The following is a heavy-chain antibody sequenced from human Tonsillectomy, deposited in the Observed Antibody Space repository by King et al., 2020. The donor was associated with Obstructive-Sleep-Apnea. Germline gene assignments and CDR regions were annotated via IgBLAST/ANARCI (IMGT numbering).Heavy chain of an antibody. CDR2: IYYSGTT. CDR3: ASERDLVVVVPADIYGMDV. V-gene: IGHV4-39*07. J-gene: IGHJ6*02. CDR1: GGSISSSTYY. Sequence: LQLQESGPGLVKPSETLSLTCTVSGGSISSSTYYWGWVRQPPGKGLEWIGNIYYSGTTYYNPSLKSRVTISVDTSKNQFSLKLSSVTAADTAVYYCASERDLVVVVPADIYGMDVWGQGTTVTVSS. D-gene: IGHD2-15*01.